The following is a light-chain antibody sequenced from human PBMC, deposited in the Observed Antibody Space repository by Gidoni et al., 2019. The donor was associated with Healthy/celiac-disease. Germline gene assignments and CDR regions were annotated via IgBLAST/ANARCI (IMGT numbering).Light chain of an antibody. CDR3: NSRDSSGNLVV. V-gene: IGLV3-19*01. CDR2: GKN. J-gene: IGLJ2*01. CDR1: SLRSYY. Sequence: SSELPQDPAVSVALGQTVRITCQGDSLRSYYASWYQQKPGQAPVLVIYGKNNRTTGIPDRFAGSSSGNTASLTITGAQAEDEADYYCNSRDSSGNLVVFGGGTKLTVL.